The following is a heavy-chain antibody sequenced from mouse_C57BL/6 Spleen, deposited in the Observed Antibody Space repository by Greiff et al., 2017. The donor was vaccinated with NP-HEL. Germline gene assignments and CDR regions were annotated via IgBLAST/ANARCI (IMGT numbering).Heavy chain of an antibody. CDR3: ARGLDLYYAMDY. D-gene: IGHD3-3*01. CDR1: GFTFSDYG. CDR2: ISSGSSTI. Sequence: EVMLVESGGGLVKPGGSLKLSCAASGFTFSDYGMHWVRQAPEKGLEWVAYISSGSSTIYYADTVKGRFTISRDNAKNTLFLQMTSLRSEDTAMYYCARGLDLYYAMDYWGQGTSVTVSS. J-gene: IGHJ4*01. V-gene: IGHV5-17*01.